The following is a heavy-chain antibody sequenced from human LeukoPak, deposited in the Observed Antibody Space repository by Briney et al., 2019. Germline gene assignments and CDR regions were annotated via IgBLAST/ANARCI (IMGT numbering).Heavy chain of an antibody. D-gene: IGHD1-26*01. CDR2: ISYDGSNK. CDR3: AKLGATTNGY. J-gene: IGHJ4*02. CDR1: GFTFSSYG. V-gene: IGHV3-30*18. Sequence: GRSLRLSCAASGFTFSSYGMHWVRQAPGKGLEWVAVISYDGSNKYYADSVKGRFTISRDNSKNTLYLQMNSLRAEDTAVYYCAKLGATTNGYWGQGTLVTVSS.